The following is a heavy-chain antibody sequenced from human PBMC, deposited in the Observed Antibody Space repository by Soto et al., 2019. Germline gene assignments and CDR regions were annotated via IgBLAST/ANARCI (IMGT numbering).Heavy chain of an antibody. D-gene: IGHD5-18*01. V-gene: IGHV4-59*01. Sequence: SETLSLTCTVSGGSISSYYWSWIRQPPGKGLEWIGYIYYSATTNYNPSLKSRVTISVDTSKNQFSLKLSSVTAADTAVYYCARDRDSYGYADAFDIWGQGTMVTVSS. CDR2: IYYSATT. CDR3: ARDRDSYGYADAFDI. J-gene: IGHJ3*02. CDR1: GGSISSYY.